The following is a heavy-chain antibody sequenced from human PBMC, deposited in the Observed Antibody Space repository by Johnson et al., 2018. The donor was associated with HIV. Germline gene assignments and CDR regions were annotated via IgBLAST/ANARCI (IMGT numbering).Heavy chain of an antibody. CDR3: ARAGGSGDFDI. J-gene: IGHJ3*02. V-gene: IGHV3-11*04. CDR1: GFSFSDYY. CDR2: ISSSGGTK. D-gene: IGHD3-16*01. Sequence: QVQLVESGGGLVKPGGSLRLSCAASGFSFSDYYMTWIRQAPGKGLEWVSYISSSGGTKYYADSLKGRFTISRDNAKNSLYLQMNSLRVEDTAVYYCARAGGSGDFDIWGQGTRVSVSS.